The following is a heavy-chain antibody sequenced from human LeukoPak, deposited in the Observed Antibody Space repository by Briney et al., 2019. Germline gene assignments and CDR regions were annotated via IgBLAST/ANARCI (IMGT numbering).Heavy chain of an antibody. D-gene: IGHD3-16*01. CDR3: ARVGSSRTTLGGGNWFDP. CDR2: INHSGST. V-gene: IGHV4-34*01. Sequence: SETLSLTCAVYGGSFSGYYWSWIRQPLGKGLEWIGEINHSGSTNYNPSLKSRVTISVDTSKNQFSLKLSSVTAADTAVYYCARVGSSRTTLGGGNWFDPWGQGTLVTVSS. CDR1: GGSFSGYY. J-gene: IGHJ5*02.